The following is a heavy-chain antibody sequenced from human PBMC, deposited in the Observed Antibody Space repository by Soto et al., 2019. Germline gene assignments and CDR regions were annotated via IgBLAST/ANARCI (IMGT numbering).Heavy chain of an antibody. V-gene: IGHV4-30-2*01. CDR1: GGSISSGGYS. Sequence: QLQLQESGSGLVKPSQTLSLTCAVSGGSISSGGYSWSWIRQPPGKGLEWIGYIYHSGSTSYNQSHESRATISVDRSKNQFSLKLSSVTAADTAVYYCAAGGGLPRYYWGQGTLVTVSS. CDR2: IYHSGST. D-gene: IGHD5-12*01. CDR3: AAGGGLPRYY. J-gene: IGHJ4*02.